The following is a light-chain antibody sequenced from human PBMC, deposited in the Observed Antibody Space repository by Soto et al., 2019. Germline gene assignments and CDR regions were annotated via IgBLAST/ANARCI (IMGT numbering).Light chain of an antibody. CDR2: AAS. CDR3: QQRSNWT. V-gene: IGKV3-11*01. J-gene: IGKJ1*01. CDR1: QSVGSN. Sequence: EVVLTQSPDTLSLSPGKRATLSCRASQSVGSNLAWFQQKPGQAPRLLMYAASTRPTSIAARFSGSGSGTDFILTITSLQSEDSGVFYCQQRSNWTFGQGTKVDIK.